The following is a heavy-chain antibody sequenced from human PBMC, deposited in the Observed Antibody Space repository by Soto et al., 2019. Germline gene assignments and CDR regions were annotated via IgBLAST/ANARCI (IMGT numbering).Heavy chain of an antibody. CDR2: IYYSGST. D-gene: IGHD3-22*01. CDR3: ARAVDPYDSSGYRLDY. CDR1: GGSISSGDYY. V-gene: IGHV4-30-4*01. Sequence: SETLSLTCTVSGGSISSGDYYWSWIRQPPGKGLEWIGYIYYSGSTYYNPSLKSRVTISVVTSKNQFSLKLSSVTAADTAVYYCARAVDPYDSSGYRLDYWGQGTLVTVSS. J-gene: IGHJ4*02.